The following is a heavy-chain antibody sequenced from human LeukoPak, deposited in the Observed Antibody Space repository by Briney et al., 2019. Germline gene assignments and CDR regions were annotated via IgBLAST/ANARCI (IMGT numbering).Heavy chain of an antibody. CDR3: AREGVVAAKQFDP. CDR1: GGSISRGGYY. J-gene: IGHJ5*02. Sequence: PSHTLSLICTVSGGSISRGGYYGSWIPQPPGTGLECVGYIYYSGSTYYNPSLKSRVTISVDTSKNQFSLKLSSVTAADTAVYYCAREGVVAAKQFDPWGQGTLVTVSS. D-gene: IGHD2-15*01. CDR2: IYYSGST. V-gene: IGHV4-31*03.